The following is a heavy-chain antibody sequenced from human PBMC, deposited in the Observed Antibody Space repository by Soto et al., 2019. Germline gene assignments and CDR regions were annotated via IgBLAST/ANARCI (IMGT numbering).Heavy chain of an antibody. J-gene: IGHJ2*01. CDR1: GFTFSSYT. V-gene: IGHV3-23*01. CDR2: ISFSDGGT. D-gene: IGHD2-15*01. Sequence: GGSLRLSCAASGFTFSSYTMTWVRQAPGKGLEWVSSISFSDGGTYYADSVKGRLTISRDNSKNTLFLQMNSLRVEDTAVYYCVKDDRILGRRYFDLWGRGTLVTVSS. CDR3: VKDDRILGRRYFDL.